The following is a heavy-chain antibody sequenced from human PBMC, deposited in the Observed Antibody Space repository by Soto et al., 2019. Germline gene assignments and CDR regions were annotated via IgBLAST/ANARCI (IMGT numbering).Heavy chain of an antibody. J-gene: IGHJ4*02. CDR1: GFTFSSYA. V-gene: IGHV3-7*05. CDR2: IKSDESEK. D-gene: IGHD1-26*01. Sequence: SLRLSCAASGFTFSSYAMSWVRQAPGQGLEWVANIKSDESEKYYVDSVKGRFTISRDNAKDSLYLQMNSLRVDDTAIYYCARVSTHSGTYFYFDYWGQGALVTVSS. CDR3: ARVSTHSGTYFYFDY.